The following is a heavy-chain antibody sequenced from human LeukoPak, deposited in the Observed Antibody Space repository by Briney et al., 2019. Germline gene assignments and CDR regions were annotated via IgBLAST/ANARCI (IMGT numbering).Heavy chain of an antibody. CDR2: INPNSGGT. D-gene: IGHD3-10*01. Sequence: ASVKVSCKASGYTFTGYYMHWVRRAPGQGLEWMGWINPNSGGTNYAQKFQGRVTMTRDTSISTVYMELSRLRSDDTAVYYCARGYGSGSYWAGYYYYMDVWGKGTTVTVSS. CDR1: GYTFTGYY. CDR3: ARGYGSGSYWAGYYYYMDV. J-gene: IGHJ6*03. V-gene: IGHV1-2*02.